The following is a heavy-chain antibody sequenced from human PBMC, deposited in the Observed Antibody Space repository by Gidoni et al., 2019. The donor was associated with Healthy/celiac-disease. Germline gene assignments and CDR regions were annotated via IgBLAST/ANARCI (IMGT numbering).Heavy chain of an antibody. CDR1: GFTFSSYG. D-gene: IGHD6-6*01. V-gene: IGHV3-33*01. J-gene: IGHJ5*02. Sequence: QVQLVEPGGGVVQPVRSLRLSCAASGFTFSSYGMHWVRKAPGKGLEWVAVIWYDGSNKYYADSVKGQFTISRDNSKNTLYLQMNSLRAEDTAVYYCARDRQEYSSSYNWFDPWGQGTMVTVSS. CDR3: ARDRQEYSSSYNWFDP. CDR2: IWYDGSNK.